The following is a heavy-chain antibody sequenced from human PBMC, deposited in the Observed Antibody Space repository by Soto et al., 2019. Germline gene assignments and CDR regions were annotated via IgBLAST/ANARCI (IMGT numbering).Heavy chain of an antibody. CDR2: ISTYNGDT. Sequence: GASVKVSCKASGYTFTRSGISWVRQAPGQGLEWMGWISTYNGDTNYAQTFQGRVTMTTDTSTSTVHMQMNSLRAEDTAVYYCAKDQVTIFGVAPGDYYYGMDVWGQGTTVTVSS. CDR3: AKDQVTIFGVAPGDYYYGMDV. V-gene: IGHV1-18*01. J-gene: IGHJ6*02. CDR1: GYTFTRSG. D-gene: IGHD3-3*01.